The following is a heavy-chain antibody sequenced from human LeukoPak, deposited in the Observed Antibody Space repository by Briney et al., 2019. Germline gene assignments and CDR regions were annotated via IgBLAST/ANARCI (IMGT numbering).Heavy chain of an antibody. D-gene: IGHD6-13*01. Sequence: GGSLRLSCAASGFTFSSYSMNWVRQAPGKGLEWVSSISSSSSYIYYADSVKGRFTISRDNAKNSLYLQMNSLEAEDTAVYYCARGDLSTPGTPDYWGQGTLVTASS. J-gene: IGHJ4*02. CDR1: GFTFSSYS. V-gene: IGHV3-21*01. CDR2: ISSSSSYI. CDR3: ARGDLSTPGTPDY.